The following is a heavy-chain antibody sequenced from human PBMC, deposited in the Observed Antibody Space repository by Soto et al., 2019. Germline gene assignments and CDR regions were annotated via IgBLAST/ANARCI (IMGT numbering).Heavy chain of an antibody. V-gene: IGHV6-1*01. CDR3: ARYTSGWYLDY. D-gene: IGHD6-13*01. CDR1: GDSVSSSSAS. CDR2: TYYRSQWYS. Sequence: SQTLSLTGAISGDSVSSSSASWNLIRQSPSRGLEWLGRTYYRSQWYSDYGPSVRGRIIINSDTPKNQFSLQLNSVTPDDTAVYYCARYTSGWYLDYWGQGTQVTVS. J-gene: IGHJ4*02.